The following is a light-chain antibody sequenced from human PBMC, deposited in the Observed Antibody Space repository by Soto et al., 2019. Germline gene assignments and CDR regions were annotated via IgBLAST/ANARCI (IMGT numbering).Light chain of an antibody. V-gene: IGLV2-8*01. CDR1: SSYVGGYNY. Sequence: QSALTQPPSASGSPGQSVAISCTGTSSYVGGYNYVSWYQHHPGKAPKLIIYDVSKRPSGVPDRFSGSKSGNTASLTVSGLQAEDEADYYCTSYAGSNNFDVFGTGTKVTVL. CDR3: TSYAGSNNFDV. CDR2: DVS. J-gene: IGLJ1*01.